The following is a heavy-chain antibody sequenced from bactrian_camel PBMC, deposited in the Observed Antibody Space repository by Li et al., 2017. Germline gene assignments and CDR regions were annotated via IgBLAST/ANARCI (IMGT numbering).Heavy chain of an antibody. CDR3: AVSVPDSCYSTSRSRNFAY. V-gene: IGHV3S31*01. D-gene: IGHD6*01. CDR1: ESTYAGHPHC. Sequence: VQLVESGGGSVAAGGSLRLSCVVSESTYAGHPHCMGWFRQAPGKEREGVAACHTGDGVSYYSDSVKGRFRISRDNGKSTSYLQMNNLQPNDTATYYCAVSVPDSCYSTSRSRNFAYWGQGTQVTVS. J-gene: IGHJ6*01. CDR2: CHTGDGVS.